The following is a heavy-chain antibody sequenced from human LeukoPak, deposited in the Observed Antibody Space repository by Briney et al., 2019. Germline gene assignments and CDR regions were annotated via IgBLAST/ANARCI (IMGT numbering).Heavy chain of an antibody. J-gene: IGHJ4*02. D-gene: IGHD3-9*01. V-gene: IGHV3-21*01. CDR2: ITSPVGRM. Sequence: GGSLRLSCAASGFTFSTYSMNWVRQAPGKGLEWVSSITSPVGRMYYADSLKGRITISRDNAKNSLYLQMNSLRAEDTAVYYCARCSRGYDILTGYYNDLPDYWGQGTLVTVSS. CDR3: ARCSRGYDILTGYYNDLPDY. CDR1: GFTFSTYS.